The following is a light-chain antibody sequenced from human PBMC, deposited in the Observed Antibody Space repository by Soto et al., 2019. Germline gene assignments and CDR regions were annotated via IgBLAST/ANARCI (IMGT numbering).Light chain of an antibody. V-gene: IGKV3-11*01. CDR2: HAS. CDR1: QSVGMY. CDR3: QQRTDWPRLT. J-gene: IGKJ4*01. Sequence: EIVLAQSPVTLSLSPGERATLSCRASQSVGMYLAWYQQKPGQAPRLLIYHASNRATAIPARFSGSGSGTGFPLTISRLEPEDFAVYYCQQRTDWPRLTFGGGTKVEIK.